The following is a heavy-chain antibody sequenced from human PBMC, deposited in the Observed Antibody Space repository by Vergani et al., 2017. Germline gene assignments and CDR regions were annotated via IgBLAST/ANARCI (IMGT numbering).Heavy chain of an antibody. D-gene: IGHD3-9*01. CDR3: AXQYFVSGNYLFDY. CDR2: ISGCGVSA. V-gene: IGHV3-23*01. CDR1: EFTFSNYA. Sequence: EVQLLESGGGLVQPGGSLRLTCAASEFTFSNYAMNWVRQAPGKGLEWVSGISGCGVSAYYTDSVKGRFTISRDNSKNMLFLQMNNLRTEDTAIYYCAXQYFVSGNYLFDYWGQGTLVTVSS. J-gene: IGHJ4*02.